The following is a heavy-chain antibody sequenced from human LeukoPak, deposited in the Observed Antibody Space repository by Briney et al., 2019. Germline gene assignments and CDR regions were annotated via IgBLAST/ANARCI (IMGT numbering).Heavy chain of an antibody. CDR1: GFTFSDYG. CDR2: IWSDGSNK. CDR3: GRDLRSGYFDY. Sequence: GGSLRLSCAASGFTFSDYGIHWVRQAPGKGLEWVAIIWSDGSNKYYADSVKGRFTISRDDSKNTAHLQMNSLRAEDTALYFCGRDLRSGYFDYLGQGTLVTVSS. V-gene: IGHV3-33*01. D-gene: IGHD4-17*01. J-gene: IGHJ4*02.